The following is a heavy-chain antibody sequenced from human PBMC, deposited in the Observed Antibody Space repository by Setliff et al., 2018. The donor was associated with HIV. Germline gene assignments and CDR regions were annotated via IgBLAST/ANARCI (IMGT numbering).Heavy chain of an antibody. CDR2: IYYTGRT. CDR1: GGSISSGGYY. D-gene: IGHD3-22*01. V-gene: IGHV4-61*08. CDR3: ARARTPYYYDSSAYYFNYYYMDV. Sequence: PSETLSLTCSVSGGSISSGGYYWSWIRQHPGKGLEWIGYIYYTGRTNYNPSLKSRVTMSLDSSKKQFSLKLSSVTAADTAVYFCARARTPYYYDSSAYYFNYYYMDVWGKGTTVTVSS. J-gene: IGHJ6*03.